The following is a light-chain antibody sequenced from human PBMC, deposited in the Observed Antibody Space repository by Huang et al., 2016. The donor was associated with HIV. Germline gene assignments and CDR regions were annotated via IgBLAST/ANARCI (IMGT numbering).Light chain of an antibody. Sequence: DIQMTQSPSSLSASVGDRVTITCRASQSINTYLNWYQQKQGKAPKLLIYAASSLQGGVPSRFSGSGSGTYFTLTISSLQPEDFATYYCQQSYSSIGTFGQGTRLEIK. J-gene: IGKJ2*01. V-gene: IGKV1-39*01. CDR3: QQSYSSIGT. CDR1: QSINTY. CDR2: AAS.